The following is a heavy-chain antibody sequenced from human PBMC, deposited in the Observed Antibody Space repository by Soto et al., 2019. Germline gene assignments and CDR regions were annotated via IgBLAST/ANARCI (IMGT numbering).Heavy chain of an antibody. CDR3: ARGRFRRTWFDP. J-gene: IGHJ5*02. D-gene: IGHD3-16*01. CDR1: GYTFTNYA. V-gene: IGHV1-8*01. Sequence: QVQLVQSGAEVKKPGASVKVSCKASGYTFTNYAIHWVRQATGQGLEWMGWMNPDSGNTGQSKQFQGRVTMTRDTSISTAYMEMSSLRFEDTAVYYCARGRFRRTWFDPWGQGTLVTVSS. CDR2: MNPDSGNT.